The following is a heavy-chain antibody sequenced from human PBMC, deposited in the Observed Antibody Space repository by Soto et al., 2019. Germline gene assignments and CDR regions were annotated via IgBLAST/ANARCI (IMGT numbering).Heavy chain of an antibody. J-gene: IGHJ6*02. CDR2: IKQDGSEK. CDR3: ASHGYYYDSSGYYRPFYYYGMDV. D-gene: IGHD3-22*01. V-gene: IGHV3-7*01. CDR1: GFTFSSYW. Sequence: GGSLRLSCAASGFTFSSYWMSWVRQAPGKGLEWVANIKQDGSEKYYVDSVKGRFTISRDNAKNSLYLQMNSLRAEDTAGYYCASHGYYYDSSGYYRPFYYYGMDVWGQGTTVTVAS.